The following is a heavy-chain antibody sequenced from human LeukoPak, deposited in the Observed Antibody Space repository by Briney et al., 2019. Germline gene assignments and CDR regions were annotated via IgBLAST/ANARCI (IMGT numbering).Heavy chain of an antibody. V-gene: IGHV3-11*04. CDR3: AREWDYYGSGSYRNAFDI. J-gene: IGHJ3*02. Sequence: PGGSLRLSCAASGFTFSDYYMSWIRQAPGKGLEWVSYISSSGSTIYYADSVKGRLTISRDNAKNSLYLQMNSLRVEDTAVYYCAREWDYYGSGSYRNAFDIWGQGTMVTVSS. CDR2: ISSSGSTI. CDR1: GFTFSDYY. D-gene: IGHD3-10*01.